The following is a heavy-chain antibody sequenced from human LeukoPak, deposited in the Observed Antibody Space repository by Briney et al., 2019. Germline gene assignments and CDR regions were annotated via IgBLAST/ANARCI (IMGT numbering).Heavy chain of an antibody. J-gene: IGHJ4*02. CDR1: GGSISSGGYS. CDR3: ARVVYYGSGNRYYFDC. D-gene: IGHD3-10*01. V-gene: IGHV4-30-2*01. Sequence: PSETLSLTCAVSGGSISSGGYSWSWIRQPPGKGLEWIGYMHHSGSTYYNPSLKSRVTISVDRSKDQFSLNLSPVTAADTAVYYCARVVYYGSGNRYYFDCWGQGILVTVSS. CDR2: MHHSGST.